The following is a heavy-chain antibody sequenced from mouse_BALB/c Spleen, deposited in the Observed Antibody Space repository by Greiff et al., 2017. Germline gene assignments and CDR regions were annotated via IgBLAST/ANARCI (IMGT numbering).Heavy chain of an antibody. CDR1: GFTFSSFG. J-gene: IGHJ4*01. D-gene: IGHD1-1*01. V-gene: IGHV5-17*02. Sequence: EVQLVESGGGLVQPGGSRKLSCAASGFTFSSFGMHWVRQAPAKGLEWVAYISSGSSTIYYADTVKGRFTISRDNPKHTLFLQMTSLRSEDTAMYYCARGLRHYYAMDYWGQGTSVTVSA. CDR3: ARGLRHYYAMDY. CDR2: ISSGSSTI.